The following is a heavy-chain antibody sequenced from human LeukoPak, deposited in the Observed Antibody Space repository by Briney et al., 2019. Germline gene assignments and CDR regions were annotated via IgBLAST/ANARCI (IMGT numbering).Heavy chain of an antibody. V-gene: IGHV3-33*01. CDR1: GFTFSSYG. Sequence: GGSLRLSCAASGFTFSSYGMHWVRQAPGKGLEWVAVIWYDGSNKYYADSVKGRFTISRDNSKNTLYLQMNSLRAEDTAVYYCAASVVIPYYYYGMDVWGQGTTVTVSS. CDR2: IWYDGSNK. D-gene: IGHD3-22*01. CDR3: AASVVIPYYYYGMDV. J-gene: IGHJ6*02.